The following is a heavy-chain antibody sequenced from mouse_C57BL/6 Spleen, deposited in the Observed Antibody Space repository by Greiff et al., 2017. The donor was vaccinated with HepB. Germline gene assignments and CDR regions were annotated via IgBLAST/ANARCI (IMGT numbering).Heavy chain of an antibody. CDR2: IYPRSGNT. CDR1: GYTFTSYG. D-gene: IGHD2-4*01. J-gene: IGHJ4*01. CDR3: ADYDYDRYAMDY. V-gene: IGHV1-81*01. Sequence: VKLQESGAELARPGASVKLSCKASGYTFTSYGISWVKQRTGQGLEWIGEIYPRSGNTYYNEKFKGKATLTADKSSSTAYMELRSLTSEDSAVYFCADYDYDRYAMDYWGQGTSVTVSS.